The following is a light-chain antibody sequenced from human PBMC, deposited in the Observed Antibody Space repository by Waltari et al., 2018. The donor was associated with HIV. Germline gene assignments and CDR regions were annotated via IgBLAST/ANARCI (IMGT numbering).Light chain of an antibody. CDR3: SSYTSSSTLV. CDR1: SSDVGGYNY. CDR2: EVS. Sequence: QSALTQPASVSGSTGQSITISCTGPSSDVGGYNYVSWYQQHPGKAPKLMIYEVSHRPSGVSNRFSGSKSGNTASLTISGLQAEDEADYYCSSYTSSSTLVFGTGTKVTVL. V-gene: IGLV2-14*01. J-gene: IGLJ1*01.